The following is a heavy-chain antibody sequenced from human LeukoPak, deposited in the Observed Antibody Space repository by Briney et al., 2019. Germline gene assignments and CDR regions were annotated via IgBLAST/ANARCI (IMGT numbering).Heavy chain of an antibody. V-gene: IGHV3-23*01. CDR3: AKAEGYDILTGLDY. CDR1: GFTLISQA. D-gene: IGHD3-9*01. Sequence: GGSLRLSWAPPGFTLISQAMSLARPGPGKGLDVAPGIGASGGSTYSADSVKGRFTISRDNSKNTLYLQMNSLRTEDTAVYYCAKAEGYDILTGLDYWGQGTLVTVSS. CDR2: IGASGGST. J-gene: IGHJ4*02.